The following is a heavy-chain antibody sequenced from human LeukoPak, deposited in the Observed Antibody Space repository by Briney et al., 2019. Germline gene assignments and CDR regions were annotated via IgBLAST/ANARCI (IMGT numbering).Heavy chain of an antibody. CDR3: AKNRRGSSSWYVY. D-gene: IGHD6-13*01. J-gene: IGHJ4*02. CDR2: ISGSGGST. Sequence: GGSLRLSCAASGFTFSSYAMSWVRQAPGKGLEWVSAISGSGGSTYYADSVKGRFTISRDNSKNTLYLQMNSLRAEGTAVYYCAKNRRGSSSWYVYWGQGTLVTVSS. CDR1: GFTFSSYA. V-gene: IGHV3-23*01.